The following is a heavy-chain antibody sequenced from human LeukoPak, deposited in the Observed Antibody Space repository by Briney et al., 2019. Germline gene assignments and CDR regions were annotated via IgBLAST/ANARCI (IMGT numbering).Heavy chain of an antibody. D-gene: IGHD6-13*01. V-gene: IGHV3-30*03. CDR2: ISYDGSNK. J-gene: IGHJ4*02. CDR1: GFTFSSYG. Sequence: GGSLRLSCAASGFTFSSYGMHWVRQAPGKGLEWVAVISYDGSNKYYADSVKGRFTISRDNSKNTLYLQMNSLRAEDTAVYYCASAYSSSWHGRVSDYWGQGTLVTVSS. CDR3: ASAYSSSWHGRVSDY.